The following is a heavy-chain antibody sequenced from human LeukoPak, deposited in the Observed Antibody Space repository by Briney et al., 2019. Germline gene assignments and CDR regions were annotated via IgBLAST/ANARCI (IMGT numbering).Heavy chain of an antibody. J-gene: IGHJ5*02. V-gene: IGHV4-34*01. Sequence: SEALSLTCAVYGGSFSGYYWSWIRQPPGKGLEWIGEINHSGSTNYNASLKSRVTISVDTTKNQISLKLSSVTAADTTVFYCCLKSATWFDPWAQGPLVSVSS. CDR1: GGSFSGYY. CDR3: CLKSATWFDP. CDR2: INHSGST.